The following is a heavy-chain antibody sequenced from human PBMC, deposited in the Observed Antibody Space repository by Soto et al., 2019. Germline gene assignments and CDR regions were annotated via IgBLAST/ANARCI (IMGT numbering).Heavy chain of an antibody. CDR3: ARKRRDSSSWYNWFDP. J-gene: IGHJ5*02. CDR1: GYTLTSYD. D-gene: IGHD6-13*01. Sequence: ASVKVSCKASGYTLTSYDINWVRQATGQGLEWMGWMNPNSGNTGSAQKFQGRVTMTRNTSISTAYMELTSLRPEDTAVYYCARKRRDSSSWYNWFDPWGQGTLVTVSS. V-gene: IGHV1-8*01. CDR2: MNPNSGNT.